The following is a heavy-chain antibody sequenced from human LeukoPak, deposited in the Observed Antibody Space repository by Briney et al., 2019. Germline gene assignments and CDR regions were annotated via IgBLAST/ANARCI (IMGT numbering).Heavy chain of an antibody. CDR1: GFTFSGSA. Sequence: PGGSLRLSCADSGFTFSGSAMHWVRQASGKGLEWVGRIRSKANSYATAYAASVKGRFTISRDDSKNTAYLQMNSLKTEDTAVYYCTTLTVTTLSRPNFDYWGQGTLVTVSS. J-gene: IGHJ4*02. D-gene: IGHD4-17*01. CDR2: IRSKANSYAT. CDR3: TTLTVTTLSRPNFDY. V-gene: IGHV3-73*01.